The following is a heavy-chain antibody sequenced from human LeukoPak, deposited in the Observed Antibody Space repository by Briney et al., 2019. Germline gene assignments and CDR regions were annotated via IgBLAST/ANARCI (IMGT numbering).Heavy chain of an antibody. V-gene: IGHV3-30-3*01. J-gene: IGHJ6*02. D-gene: IGHD3-3*01. Sequence: GGSLRLSCVASGFTFRNYAMHWVRQAPGKGLEWVAVISYDGSDKYYADSVRGRFTISRDNSKNTVYLQMNSLRAEDTAVYYCAREITVFGVVPSDFYYGMDVWGQGTTVTVSS. CDR2: ISYDGSDK. CDR3: AREITVFGVVPSDFYYGMDV. CDR1: GFTFRNYA.